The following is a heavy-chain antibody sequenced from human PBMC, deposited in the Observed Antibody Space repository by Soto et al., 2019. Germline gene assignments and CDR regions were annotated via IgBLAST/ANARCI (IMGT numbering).Heavy chain of an antibody. J-gene: IGHJ5*02. CDR1: GFTFSNAW. Sequence: GGSLRLSCAGSGFTFSNAWMTWIRQAPGKGLEWIGRIKSETTGGTTDYAAPVKGRFTISRDDSKNTLYLQMNSLKTEDTAVYYCFRSWFAPWGQGTLVTVSS. D-gene: IGHD2-15*01. CDR3: FRSWFAP. V-gene: IGHV3-15*01. CDR2: IKSETTGGTT.